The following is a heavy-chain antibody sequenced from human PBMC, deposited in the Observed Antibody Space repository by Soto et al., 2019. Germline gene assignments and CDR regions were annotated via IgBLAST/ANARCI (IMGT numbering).Heavy chain of an antibody. J-gene: IGHJ4*02. CDR3: ARGQEGVVATH. Sequence: QVQLQQWGAGLLKPSETLSLNCAVTGGFLSGYYWCWIRQPPGKGLEWIGEVKDGGHTNYSPSLRGRVTISSDTSNNQFSLRLNSVTAADTGVYYCARGQEGVVATHWDQGSLVTVSS. CDR1: GGFLSGYY. CDR2: VKDGGHT. V-gene: IGHV4-34*01. D-gene: IGHD5-12*01.